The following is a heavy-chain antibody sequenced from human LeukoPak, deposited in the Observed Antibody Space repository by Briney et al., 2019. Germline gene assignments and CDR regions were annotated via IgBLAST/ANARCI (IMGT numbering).Heavy chain of an antibody. CDR3: AKSYCIASTCYSNFDY. CDR1: GFTFSSYV. CDR2: ISRSCDGT. Sequence: PGGSLRLSCAASGFTFSSYVMTWVRQAPGKGLEWVSGISRSCDGTYYADSVKGRFTISRDNSKNTLSLYMNTLRAEDTAVYYCAKSYCIASTCYSNFDYWGQGTLVTVSS. V-gene: IGHV3-23*01. J-gene: IGHJ4*02. D-gene: IGHD2-15*01.